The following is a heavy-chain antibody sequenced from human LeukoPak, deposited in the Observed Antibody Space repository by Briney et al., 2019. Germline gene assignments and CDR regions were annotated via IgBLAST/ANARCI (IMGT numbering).Heavy chain of an antibody. D-gene: IGHD5-18*01. Sequence: GGSMRLSCAASGLTFSSDAMSWVRQAPGKGLEWVSAISGSGGSTYYADSVKGRFTISRDNSKNTLYLQMNSLRAEDTAVYYCAKDRYSYAFEYSDSWGQGTLVTVSS. V-gene: IGHV3-23*01. CDR3: AKDRYSYAFEYSDS. CDR2: ISGSGGST. J-gene: IGHJ4*02. CDR1: GLTFSSDA.